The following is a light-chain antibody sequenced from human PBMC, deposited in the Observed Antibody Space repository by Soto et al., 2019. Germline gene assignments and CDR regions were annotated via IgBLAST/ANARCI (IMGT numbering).Light chain of an antibody. V-gene: IGKV1-39*01. Sequence: DIQITQSPSSLSASVGDRVTITCRASQSISSYLNWYQQKPGKAPKLLIYAASSLQSGVPSRFSGSGSGTDFTLTISSLQPEDFATYYCQQSYSKPPWTLAHGTNADI. J-gene: IGKJ1*01. CDR1: QSISSY. CDR2: AAS. CDR3: QQSYSKPPWT.